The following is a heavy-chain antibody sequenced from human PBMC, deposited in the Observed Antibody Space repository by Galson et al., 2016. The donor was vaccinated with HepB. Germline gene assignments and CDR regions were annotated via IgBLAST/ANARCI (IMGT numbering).Heavy chain of an antibody. D-gene: IGHD1-7*01. V-gene: IGHV4-34*01. J-gene: IGHJ6*02. CDR2: INHRGST. CDR3: AGRTRYNWNYGSFYYGMDV. Sequence: LSLTCAVYGGSFSNYYWSWIRQPPGKGLEWIGEINHRGSTNYNPSLHSRVTISVDTSKNQFSLRLSSVTAADTAVYYCAGRTRYNWNYGSFYYGMDVWGQGTTVTVSS. CDR1: GGSFSNYY.